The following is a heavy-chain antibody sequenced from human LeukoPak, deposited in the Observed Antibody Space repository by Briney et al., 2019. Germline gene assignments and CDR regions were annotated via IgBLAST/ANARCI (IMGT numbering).Heavy chain of an antibody. CDR3: ARGLFMIPFGGVIVRGAFDI. J-gene: IGHJ3*02. V-gene: IGHV3-11*01. CDR1: GFTFSDYY. Sequence: GGSLRLSCAASGFTFSDYYMSWIRQAPGKGRDGVAYISRSGSTIYYADPVKGRFTISRDNAKNSLYLPMNRLRAEETAVYYCARGLFMIPFGGVIVRGAFDIWGQGTMVTVSS. CDR2: ISRSGSTI. D-gene: IGHD3-16*02.